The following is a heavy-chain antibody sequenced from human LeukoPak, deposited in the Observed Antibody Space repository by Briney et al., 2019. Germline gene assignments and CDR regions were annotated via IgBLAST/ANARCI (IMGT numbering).Heavy chain of an antibody. CDR1: GFTFSNYG. V-gene: IGHV3-30*18. J-gene: IGHJ4*02. CDR3: AKDQDVAAAGTWGSIDY. D-gene: IGHD6-13*01. CDR2: ISYDATNE. Sequence: GGSLRLSCAASGFTFSNYGIHWVRQAPGKGLEWVAVISYDATNEYYTDSVKGRFTISRDNSRNTLYLQTNSLRAEDTAVYYCAKDQDVAAAGTWGSIDYWGQGTLVTVSS.